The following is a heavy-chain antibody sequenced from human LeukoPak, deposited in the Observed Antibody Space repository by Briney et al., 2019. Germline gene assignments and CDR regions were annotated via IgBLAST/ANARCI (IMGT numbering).Heavy chain of an antibody. CDR2: ISSTGSYI. Sequence: GGSLRLSCAASGFNLNSYMLNWVRQAPGKGLEWVSSISSTGSYIFYADSVKGRFTISRDNPGNVVYLQMDSLRAEDTAVYYCTRVAQSGPTGWFDPWGQGTLVTVSS. J-gene: IGHJ5*02. V-gene: IGHV3-21*01. CDR3: TRVAQSGPTGWFDP. D-gene: IGHD1-1*01. CDR1: GFNLNSYM.